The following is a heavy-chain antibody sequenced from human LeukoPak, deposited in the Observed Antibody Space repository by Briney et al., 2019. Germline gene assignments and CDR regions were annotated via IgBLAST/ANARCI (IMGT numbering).Heavy chain of an antibody. V-gene: IGHV1-8*03. Sequence: GASVKVSCKASGYTFTSYDINWVRQATGQGLEWMGWMNPNSGNTGYAQKFQGRVTITRNTSISTAYMELSSLRSEDTAVYYCARVAWLGGYYYYYYMDVWGKGTTVTVSS. CDR1: GYTFTSYD. J-gene: IGHJ6*03. D-gene: IGHD6-19*01. CDR3: ARVAWLGGYYYYYYMDV. CDR2: MNPNSGNT.